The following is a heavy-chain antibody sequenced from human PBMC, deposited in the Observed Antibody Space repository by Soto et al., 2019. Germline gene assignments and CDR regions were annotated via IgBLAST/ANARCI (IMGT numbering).Heavy chain of an antibody. D-gene: IGHD4-4*01. Sequence: GGSLRLSCAASGFTFNNNAMAWVRQAPGKGLEWVSSISPGGSIKFYADSVKGRFTSSRDNSKNMVSLQMSSLRAEDTAIYYCAKRRDGYSFDYWGQGALVTVSS. V-gene: IGHV3-23*01. CDR1: GFTFNNNA. J-gene: IGHJ4*02. CDR2: ISPGGSIK. CDR3: AKRRDGYSFDY.